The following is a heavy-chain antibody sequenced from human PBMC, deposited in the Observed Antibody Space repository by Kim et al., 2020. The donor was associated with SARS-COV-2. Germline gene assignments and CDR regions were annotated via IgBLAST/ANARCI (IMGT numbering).Heavy chain of an antibody. CDR2: ISSSGSTI. Sequence: GGSLRLSCAASGFTFSDYYMSWIRQAPGKGLEWVSYISSSGSTIYYADSVKGRFTISRDNAKNSLYLQMNSPRAEDTAVYYCARASCYVECGAFDIWGQGTMVTVSS. CDR1: GFTFSDYY. D-gene: IGHD2-2*01. V-gene: IGHV3-11*01. J-gene: IGHJ3*02. CDR3: ARASCYVECGAFDI.